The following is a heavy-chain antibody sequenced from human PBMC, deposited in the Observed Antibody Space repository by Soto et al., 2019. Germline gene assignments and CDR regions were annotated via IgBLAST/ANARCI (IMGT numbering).Heavy chain of an antibody. D-gene: IGHD2-15*01. Sequence: EVQLLESGGGLVQPGGSLRLSCAASGFTFSSYAMSWVRQAPGKGLEWVSTIRSGGTWTYYADSVKGRFTISRDKSKNTLYLQMKSLRAEDTAVYYCAKLFTPLTPFYGMDVWGQGTTVTVSS. V-gene: IGHV3-23*01. CDR2: IRSGGTWT. CDR3: AKLFTPLTPFYGMDV. J-gene: IGHJ6*02. CDR1: GFTFSSYA.